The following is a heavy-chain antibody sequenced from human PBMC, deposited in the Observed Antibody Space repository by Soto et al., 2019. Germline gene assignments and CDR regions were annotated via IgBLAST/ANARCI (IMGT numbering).Heavy chain of an antibody. CDR1: GGTFSTYG. Sequence: QVQLVQSGAEVKKPGSSVKVSCKSSGGTFSTYGFFWVRQAPGQGLEWMGGIIPIFGTTNYAQKFQDRVTITPDESTSTVYMELNSLKSEDTAVYSCERGAVRVFHSPFRIDSWGQGTLVTDSS. V-gene: IGHV1-69*01. CDR3: ERGAVRVFHSPFRIDS. D-gene: IGHD3-10*01. J-gene: IGHJ5*01. CDR2: IIPIFGTT.